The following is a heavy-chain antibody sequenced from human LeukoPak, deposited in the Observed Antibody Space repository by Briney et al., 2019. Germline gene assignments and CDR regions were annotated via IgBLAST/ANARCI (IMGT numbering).Heavy chain of an antibody. Sequence: SETLSLTCTVSGYSISSDYYWGWIRQPPGKGLEWIGSIDHSGSTYYNASLKSRVTISIDTSKNHFSLKLNSVTAADTAVFYCARETGAARIYLYNWFDPWGQGTLVTVSS. CDR3: ARETGAARIYLYNWFDP. CDR1: GYSISSDYY. V-gene: IGHV4-38-2*02. J-gene: IGHJ5*02. CDR2: IDHSGST. D-gene: IGHD2-15*01.